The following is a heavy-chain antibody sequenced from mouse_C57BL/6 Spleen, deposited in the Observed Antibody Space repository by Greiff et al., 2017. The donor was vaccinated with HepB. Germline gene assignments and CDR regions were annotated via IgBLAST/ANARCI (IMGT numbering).Heavy chain of an antibody. CDR2: IWGDGST. CDR1: GFSLTSYG. V-gene: IGHV2-3*01. J-gene: IGHJ3*01. CDR3: ASTAQWFAY. Sequence: VKLVESGPGLVAPSQRLSITCTVSGFSLTSYGVSWVRQPPGKGLEWLGVIWGDGSTKYHSALISRLSISKDNSKSQVFLKLNSLQTDDTATYYCASTAQWFAYWGQGTLVTVSA. D-gene: IGHD3-2*02.